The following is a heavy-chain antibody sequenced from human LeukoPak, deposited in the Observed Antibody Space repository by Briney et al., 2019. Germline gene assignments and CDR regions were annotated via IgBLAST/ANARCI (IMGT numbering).Heavy chain of an antibody. J-gene: IGHJ4*02. D-gene: IGHD3-16*02. CDR3: ARGYYDYVWGSYRPNSRGFDY. CDR1: GGSISSGSYY. Sequence: SETLSLTCTVSGGSISSGSYYWGWIRQPPGKGLEWIGSIYYSGSTYYNPSLKSRVTISVDTSKNQFSLKLSSVTAADTAVYYCARGYYDYVWGSYRPNSRGFDYWGQGTLVTVSS. V-gene: IGHV4-39*07. CDR2: IYYSGST.